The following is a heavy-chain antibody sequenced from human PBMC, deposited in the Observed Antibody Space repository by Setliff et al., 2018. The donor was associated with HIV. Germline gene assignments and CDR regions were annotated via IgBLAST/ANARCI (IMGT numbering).Heavy chain of an antibody. Sequence: GSLRLSCAASGFSFGSYWMSRVRQAPGKGLEWVANVKQDGSDKYYVDSVKGRFTISRDNAKNSLYLQMNSLRAGDTAMYFCAKDCSAFTVFRGRIMNLASDGFDVWGQGAMVTVSS. CDR1: GFSFGSYW. V-gene: IGHV3-7*01. D-gene: IGHD3-10*01. CDR3: AKDCSAFTVFRGRIMNLASDGFDV. CDR2: VKQDGSDK. J-gene: IGHJ3*01.